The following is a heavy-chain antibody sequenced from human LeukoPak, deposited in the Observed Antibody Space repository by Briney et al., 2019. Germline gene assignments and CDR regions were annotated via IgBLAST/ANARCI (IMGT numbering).Heavy chain of an antibody. CDR3: ARIDIVATGPHFDY. Sequence: GGSLRLSCAASGFTFSSYAMSWVRQAPGKGLEWVSAISGSGGSTYYADSVKGRFTISRDNAKNSLYLQMNSLRAEDTAVYYCARIDIVATGPHFDYWGQGTLVTVSS. V-gene: IGHV3-23*01. D-gene: IGHD5-12*01. CDR2: ISGSGGST. CDR1: GFTFSSYA. J-gene: IGHJ4*02.